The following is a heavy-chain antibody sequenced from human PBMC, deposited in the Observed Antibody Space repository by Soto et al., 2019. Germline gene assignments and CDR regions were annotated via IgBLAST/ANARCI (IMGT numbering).Heavy chain of an antibody. V-gene: IGHV1-69*13. J-gene: IGHJ5*02. Sequence: GAPVKGSRKASGDTLSSYAISWVRQAPGQGLEWMGGIIPIFGTANYAQKFQGRVTITADESTSTAYMELSSLRSEDTAVYYCARLGWMGATTPNWFDPWGQGTLVTVSS. D-gene: IGHD1-26*01. CDR3: ARLGWMGATTPNWFDP. CDR2: IIPIFGTA. CDR1: GDTLSSYA.